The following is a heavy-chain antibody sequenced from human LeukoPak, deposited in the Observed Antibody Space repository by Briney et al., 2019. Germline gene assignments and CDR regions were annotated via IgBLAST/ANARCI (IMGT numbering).Heavy chain of an antibody. CDR1: GYTFTSYG. J-gene: IGHJ5*02. Sequence: ASVTVSCTASGYTFTSYGISWVRQAPGQGLEWMGWISAYNGNTNYAQKLQGRVTMTTDTSTSTAYMELSSLRSEDTAVYYCARGRKELYYDFWSGYSNWFDPWGQGTLVTVSS. D-gene: IGHD3-3*01. CDR2: ISAYNGNT. V-gene: IGHV1-18*01. CDR3: ARGRKELYYDFWSGYSNWFDP.